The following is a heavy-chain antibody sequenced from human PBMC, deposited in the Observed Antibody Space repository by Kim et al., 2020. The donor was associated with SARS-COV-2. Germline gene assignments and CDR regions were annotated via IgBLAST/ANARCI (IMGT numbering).Heavy chain of an antibody. CDR1: GGSISSYY. J-gene: IGHJ6*02. D-gene: IGHD7-27*01. V-gene: IGHV4-59*01. CDR2: IYYSGST. CDR3: ATTPPNWDYYYYGMDV. Sequence: SETLSLTCTVSGGSISSYYWSWIRQPPGKGLEWIGYIYYSGSTNYNPSLKSRVTISVDTSKNQFSLKLSSVTAADTAVYYCATTPPNWDYYYYGMDVWGQGTTVTVSS.